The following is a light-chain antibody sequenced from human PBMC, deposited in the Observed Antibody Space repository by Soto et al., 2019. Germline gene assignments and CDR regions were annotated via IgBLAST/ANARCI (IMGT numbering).Light chain of an antibody. J-gene: IGLJ2*01. CDR3: CSYGGDRI. CDR2: EVN. CDR1: SSNVGGYNF. Sequence: QSALTQPASVSGSPGQSIAISCTGTSSNVGGYNFVSWYQQHPGKAPKLLIYEVNKRPSGVSNRFSGSKSDNTASLTISGFQAEDEADYYCCSYGGDRIFGGGTKLTVL. V-gene: IGLV2-23*02.